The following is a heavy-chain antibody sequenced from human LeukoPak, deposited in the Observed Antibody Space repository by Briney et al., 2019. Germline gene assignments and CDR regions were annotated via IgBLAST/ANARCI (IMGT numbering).Heavy chain of an antibody. D-gene: IGHD2-2*01. Sequence: PGRSLRLSCAASGFTFSSYAMHWVRQPPGKGLEWVAYIRYDGNNKYYADSVKGRFTISRDNSKNTLFLQMNSLRAEDTALYYCAKGPLAVVPAFKTKYYFDSWGQGSLVTVSS. CDR2: IRYDGNNK. V-gene: IGHV3-30*04. CDR3: AKGPLAVVPAFKTKYYFDS. J-gene: IGHJ4*02. CDR1: GFTFSSYA.